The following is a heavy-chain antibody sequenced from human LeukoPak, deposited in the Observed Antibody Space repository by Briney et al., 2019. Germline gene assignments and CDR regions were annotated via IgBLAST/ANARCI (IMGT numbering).Heavy chain of an antibody. CDR2: INANSGGT. CDR3: ARGLHTYYYDSSGYYYGY. Sequence: ASVKVSCKASGYTFSSYYIHWVRQAPGQGLEWMGLINANSGGTIYAPKFQGRVTMTTDTSTSTAYMELRSLRSDDTAVYYCARGLHTYYYDSSGYYYGYWGQGTLVTVSS. V-gene: IGHV1-46*01. D-gene: IGHD3-22*01. J-gene: IGHJ4*02. CDR1: GYTFSSYY.